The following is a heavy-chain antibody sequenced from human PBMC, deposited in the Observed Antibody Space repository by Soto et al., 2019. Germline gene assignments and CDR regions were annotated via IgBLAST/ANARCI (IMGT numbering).Heavy chain of an antibody. Sequence: GLDLEWLALIYWNDDKRYSPSLKSRLTITKDTSKNQVVLTMTNMDPVDTATYYCAHSIAARPAGDNWFDPWGQGTLVTVSS. CDR3: AHSIAARPAGDNWFDP. V-gene: IGHV2-5*01. D-gene: IGHD6-6*01. J-gene: IGHJ5*02. CDR2: IYWNDDK.